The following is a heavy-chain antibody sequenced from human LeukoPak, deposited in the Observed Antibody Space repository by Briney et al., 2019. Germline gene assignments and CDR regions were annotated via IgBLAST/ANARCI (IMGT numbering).Heavy chain of an antibody. CDR2: MSPNSGNT. D-gene: IGHD3-10*01. CDR1: AYTFTGYY. CDR3: ARGGVLYYGSGSDDY. Sequence: ASVKVSCKASAYTFTGYYMHWVRQATGQGLEWMGWMSPNSGNTGYAQKFQGRVTMTRNTSISTAYMELSSLKSEDTAVYYCARGGVLYYGSGSDDYWGQGTLVTVSS. J-gene: IGHJ4*02. V-gene: IGHV1-8*02.